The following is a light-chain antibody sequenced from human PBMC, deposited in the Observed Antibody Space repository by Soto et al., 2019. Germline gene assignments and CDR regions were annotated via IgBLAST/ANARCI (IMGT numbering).Light chain of an antibody. CDR2: AAS. V-gene: IGKV3D-15*01. Sequence: EIVLTQSPATLSLSPVERSTLSCRASQSVSSYLAWYQQKPGQAPRLLIYAASSRATGSPDRFSGSGSGTEFTLTISSLQSEDFAVYYCQKYNNWPRTFGQGTKGDIK. CDR3: QKYNNWPRT. CDR1: QSVSSY. J-gene: IGKJ1*01.